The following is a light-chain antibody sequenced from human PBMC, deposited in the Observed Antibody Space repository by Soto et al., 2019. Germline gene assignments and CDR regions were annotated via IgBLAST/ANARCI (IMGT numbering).Light chain of an antibody. V-gene: IGKV3-20*01. CDR1: QSVSSSY. CDR3: QQYGSSPSLT. Sequence: EFVLTQSPGTLSLSPGERATLSCRASQSVSSSYLAWYQQKPGQAPRLLIYGASSRATGIPDRFSGSGSGTDFTLTISRLEPEDFAVYYCQQYGSSPSLTFGGGTKVDIK. CDR2: GAS. J-gene: IGKJ4*01.